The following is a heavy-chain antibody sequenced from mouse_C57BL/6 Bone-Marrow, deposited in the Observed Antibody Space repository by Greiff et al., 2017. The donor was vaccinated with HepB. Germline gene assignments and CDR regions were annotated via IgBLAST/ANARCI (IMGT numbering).Heavy chain of an antibody. D-gene: IGHD4-1*01. CDR3: ARYELTGTGFDY. CDR1: GFTFTDYY. V-gene: IGHV7-3*01. CDR2: IRNKANGYTT. Sequence: DVQLVESGGGLVQPGGSLSLSCAASGFTFTDYYMSWVRQPPGKALEWLGFIRNKANGYTTEYSASVKGRFTISRDNSQSILYLQMNALRAEDSATYYCARYELTGTGFDYWGQGTTLTVSS. J-gene: IGHJ2*01.